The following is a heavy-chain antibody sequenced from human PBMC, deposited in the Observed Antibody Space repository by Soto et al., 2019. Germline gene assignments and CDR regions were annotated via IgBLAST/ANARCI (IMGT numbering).Heavy chain of an antibody. Sequence: PGGSLRLSCAASGFTVRDYYMSWIRQAPGKGLEWVSYISSSGSTIYYADSVKGRFTISRDNAKNSLYLQMNSLRAEDTAVYYCARDRPYSRSWYEEPIFDYWGQAPLLTVSS. CDR1: GFTVRDYY. V-gene: IGHV3-11*01. CDR2: ISSSGSTI. J-gene: IGHJ4*02. CDR3: ARDRPYSRSWYEEPIFDY. D-gene: IGHD6-13*01.